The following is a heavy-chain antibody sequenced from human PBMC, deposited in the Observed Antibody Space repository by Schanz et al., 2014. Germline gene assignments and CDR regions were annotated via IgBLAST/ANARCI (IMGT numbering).Heavy chain of an antibody. Sequence: QVQLQESGPRLVKPSQTLSLTCTVSGGSISSGAYSWSWIRQPPGKRPEWIGYIYSSGSTYYNPSPKGGVPIPVHPSKNQFPLKLPTVPAADTAVYYCARLGTVLSGYSGYWGQGTLVTVSS. CDR2: IYSSGST. V-gene: IGHV4-30-4*07. CDR1: GGSISSGAYS. D-gene: IGHD2-21*01. J-gene: IGHJ4*02. CDR3: ARLGTVLSGYSGY.